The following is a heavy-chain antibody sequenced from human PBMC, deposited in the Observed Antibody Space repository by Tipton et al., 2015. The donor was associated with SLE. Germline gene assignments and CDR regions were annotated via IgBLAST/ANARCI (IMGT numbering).Heavy chain of an antibody. J-gene: IGHJ4*02. CDR1: GFTFNSYA. V-gene: IGHV3-23*01. D-gene: IGHD6-19*01. CDR3: AKESSCLNGWFQEGGF. Sequence: SLRLSCAASGFTFNSYAMSWVRQAPGKGLEWVSAISAGGDSTYYADSVKGRFIISRDNPKNTLNLQMNSLRAEDTAVYYCAKESSCLNGWFQEGGFWGQGTLVAVSS. CDR2: ISAGGDST.